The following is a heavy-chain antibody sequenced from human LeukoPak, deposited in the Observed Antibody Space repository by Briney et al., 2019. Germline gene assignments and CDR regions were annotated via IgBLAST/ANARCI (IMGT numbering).Heavy chain of an antibody. D-gene: IGHD3-9*01. CDR1: GGSISSSSYY. CDR3: ARGITDKYDILTGYHSP. CDR2: IYYSGST. J-gene: IGHJ5*02. Sequence: SETLSLTCTVSGGSISSSSYYWGWIRQPPGKGLEWIGYIYYSGSTNYNPSLKSRVTISVDTSKNQFSLKLSSVTAADTAVYYCARGITDKYDILTGYHSPWGQGTLVTVSS. V-gene: IGHV4-61*05.